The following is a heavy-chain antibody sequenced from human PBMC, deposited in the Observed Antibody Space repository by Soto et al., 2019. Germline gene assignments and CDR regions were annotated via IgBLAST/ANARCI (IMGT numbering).Heavy chain of an antibody. CDR2: ISGSGGST. J-gene: IGHJ4*02. V-gene: IGHV3-23*01. Sequence: EVQLLESGGGLVQPGGSLRLSCAASGFTFSSYAMSWVRQAPGKGLEWVSAISGSGGSTYYADSVKGRFTISRDNSKNTLSLQRNSLRAEDTAVYYCVKMHVDYFDYWGQGTLVTVSS. CDR1: GFTFSSYA. CDR3: VKMHVDYFDY.